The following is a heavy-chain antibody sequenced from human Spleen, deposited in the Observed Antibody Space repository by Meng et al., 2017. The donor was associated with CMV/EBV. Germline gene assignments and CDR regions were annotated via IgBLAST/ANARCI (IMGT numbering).Heavy chain of an antibody. D-gene: IGHD3-16*01. CDR3: AREFPSSGTYVFDY. Sequence: ASGFSFDGYTLAWVRQAPGKVLEWVASIGGSRNYVFYSASVKRRFTISSDNAKHSLYLQLNSLRADDTAVYYCAREFPSSGTYVFDYWGQGTLVTVST. J-gene: IGHJ4*02. CDR1: GFSFDGYT. V-gene: IGHV3-21*01. CDR2: IGGSRNYV.